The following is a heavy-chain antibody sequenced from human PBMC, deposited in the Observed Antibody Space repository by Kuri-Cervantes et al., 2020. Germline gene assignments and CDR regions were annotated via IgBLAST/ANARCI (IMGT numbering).Heavy chain of an antibody. CDR2: IFSNDEK. D-gene: IGHD6-19*01. Sequence: SGPTLVKPTETPTLTFAVSGFSLSNARMGVSWIRQPPGKALEWLAHIFSNDEKSYSTSLKSRLTISKDTSKSQVVLTMTNMDPVDTATYYCARMSLVAGMNYFDYWSQGTLVTVSS. J-gene: IGHJ4*02. V-gene: IGHV2-26*01. CDR3: ARMSLVAGMNYFDY. CDR1: GFSLSNARMG.